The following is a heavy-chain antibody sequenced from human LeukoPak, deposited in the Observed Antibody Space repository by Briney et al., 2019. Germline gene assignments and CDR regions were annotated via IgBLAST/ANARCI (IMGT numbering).Heavy chain of an antibody. D-gene: IGHD6-13*01. CDR1: GGSFSGYY. CDR3: ARGRDSSSWYYFDY. V-gene: IGHV4-34*01. J-gene: IGHJ4*02. Sequence: SETLSLTCAVYGGSFSGYYWSWIRQPPGKGLEWIGEINHSGSTNYNPSLKSRVTISVDASKNQFSLKLSSVTAADTAVYYCARGRDSSSWYYFDYWGQGTLVTVSS. CDR2: INHSGST.